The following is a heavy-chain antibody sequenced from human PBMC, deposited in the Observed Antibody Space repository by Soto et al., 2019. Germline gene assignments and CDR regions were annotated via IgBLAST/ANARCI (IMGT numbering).Heavy chain of an antibody. V-gene: IGHV5-51*01. CDR2: IYPGDSDT. Sequence: PGESLKISCKGSGYSFTSYWIGWVRQMPGKGLEWMGIIYPGDSDTGYSPSFQGQVTISADKSISTAYLQWSSLKASDTAMYYCARRITMVRGVINLSYFDYWGRGTLVIVSS. J-gene: IGHJ4*02. CDR3: ARRITMVRGVINLSYFDY. CDR1: GYSFTSYW. D-gene: IGHD3-10*01.